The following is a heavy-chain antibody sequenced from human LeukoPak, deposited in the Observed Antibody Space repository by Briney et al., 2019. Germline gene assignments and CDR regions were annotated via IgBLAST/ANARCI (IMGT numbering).Heavy chain of an antibody. V-gene: IGHV4-34*01. D-gene: IGHD6-13*01. Sequence: PSETLSLICAVDGGSFSGYYWSWIRHPTGKGLEWIGEINHRGNTNYNPSLNSRVTISVATSKNQFSLQLRSMTATATDVYYCDRGRQWKQLVHRNWFDPWGQGTLVTVCS. CDR2: INHRGNT. CDR1: GGSFSGYY. CDR3: DRGRQWKQLVHRNWFDP. J-gene: IGHJ5*02.